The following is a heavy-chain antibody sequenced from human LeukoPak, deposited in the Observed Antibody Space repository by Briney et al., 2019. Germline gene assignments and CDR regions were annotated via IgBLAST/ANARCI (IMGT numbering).Heavy chain of an antibody. CDR2: IYYSGST. CDR1: GGSISSSSYY. J-gene: IGHJ3*02. D-gene: IGHD1-1*01. CDR3: GTITTWGAFDI. Sequence: SETLSLTCTVSGGSISSSSYYWGWIRQPPGKGLEWIGSIYYSGSTYYNPSLKSRVTISVDTSKNQFSLKLSSVTAADTAVYYCGTITTWGAFDIWDQGTMVTVSS. V-gene: IGHV4-39*07.